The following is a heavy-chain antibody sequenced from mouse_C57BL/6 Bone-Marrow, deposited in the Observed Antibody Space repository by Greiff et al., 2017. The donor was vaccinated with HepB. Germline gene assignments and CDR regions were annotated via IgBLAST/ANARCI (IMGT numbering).Heavy chain of an antibody. Sequence: QVQLKQSGAELVRPGTSVKVSCKASGYAFTNYLIEWVKQRPGQGLEWIGVINPGSGGTNYNEKFKGKATLTADKSSSTAYMQLSSLTSEDSAVYFCARWGLGGGDYWGQGTTLTVSS. CDR3: ARWGLGGGDY. V-gene: IGHV1-54*01. J-gene: IGHJ2*01. CDR1: GYAFTNYL. CDR2: INPGSGGT. D-gene: IGHD3-1*01.